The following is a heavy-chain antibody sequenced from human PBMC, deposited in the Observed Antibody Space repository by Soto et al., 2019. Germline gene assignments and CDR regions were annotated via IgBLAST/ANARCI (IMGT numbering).Heavy chain of an antibody. CDR2: INHSGST. Sequence: QVQLQQWGAGLLKPSETLSLTCAVHGGSFSGYIWTWLRQPPGKGLQWIGQINHSGSTYYNPSLRSRVSISLHTSNDQFSLELSSVSAADTAVYYCARGLMTGSSYSGGGYYFDYWGQGTLVTVSS. CDR1: GGSFSGYI. D-gene: IGHD1-26*01. J-gene: IGHJ4*02. CDR3: ARGLMTGSSYSGGGYYFDY. V-gene: IGHV4-34*01.